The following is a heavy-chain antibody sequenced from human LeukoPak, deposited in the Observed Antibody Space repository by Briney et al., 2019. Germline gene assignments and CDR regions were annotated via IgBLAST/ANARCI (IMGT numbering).Heavy chain of an antibody. Sequence: ASVKVSCKASGGTFTSYYMHWVRQAPGQGLEWMGIINPSGGSTSYAQKFQGRVTMTRDTSTSTVYMELSSLRSEDTAVYHCASVQPYYGSGTREGYNWFDPWGQGTLVTVSS. D-gene: IGHD3-10*01. CDR1: GGTFTSYY. CDR3: ASVQPYYGSGTREGYNWFDP. V-gene: IGHV1-46*01. CDR2: INPSGGST. J-gene: IGHJ5*02.